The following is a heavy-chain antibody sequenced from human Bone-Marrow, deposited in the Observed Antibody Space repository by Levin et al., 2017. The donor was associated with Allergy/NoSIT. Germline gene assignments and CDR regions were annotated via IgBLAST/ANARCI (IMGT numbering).Heavy chain of an antibody. J-gene: IGHJ4*02. V-gene: IGHV3-23*01. CDR1: GFAFGTYT. Sequence: GESLKISCVASGFAFGTYTMNWVRQAPGKGLEWVSAISASGAKTYYADSVKGRFTISRDNSKKTVYLIMNNLRAEDTAVFYCAKDSVPDSRGNYDYWGQGALVTVSS. CDR2: ISASGAKT. CDR3: AKDSVPDSRGNYDY. D-gene: IGHD3-22*01.